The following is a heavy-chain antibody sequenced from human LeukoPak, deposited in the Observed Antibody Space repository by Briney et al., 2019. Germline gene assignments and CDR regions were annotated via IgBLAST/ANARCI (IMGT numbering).Heavy chain of an antibody. J-gene: IGHJ5*02. CDR3: ASGFLEWYWFDP. CDR2: IYTSRST. D-gene: IGHD3-3*01. V-gene: IGHV4-4*07. Sequence: SETLSLTCTVSGGSISSYYWSWIRQPAGKGLEWIGRIYTSRSTNYNPSLKSRVTMSVDTSKNQFSLKLSSVTAADTAVYYCASGFLEWYWFDPWGQGTLVTVSS. CDR1: GGSISSYY.